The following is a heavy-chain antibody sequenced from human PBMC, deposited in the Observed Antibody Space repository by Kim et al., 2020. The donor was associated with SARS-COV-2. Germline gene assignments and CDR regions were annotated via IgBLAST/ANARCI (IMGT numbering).Heavy chain of an antibody. CDR1: GGSISSSSYY. J-gene: IGHJ6*02. V-gene: IGHV4-39*01. CDR3: ASEWVPPGVYAERIPWNYYYGMDV. CDR2: IYYSGST. D-gene: IGHD2-8*01. Sequence: SETLSLTCTVSGGSISSSSYYWGWIRQPPGKGLEWIGSIYYSGSTYYNPSLKSRVTISVDTSKNQFSLKLSSATAADTAVYYCASEWVPPGVYAERIPWNYYYGMDVWGQGTTVTVSS.